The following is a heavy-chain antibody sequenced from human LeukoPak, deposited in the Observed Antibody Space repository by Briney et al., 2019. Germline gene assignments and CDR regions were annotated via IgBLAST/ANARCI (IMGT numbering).Heavy chain of an antibody. CDR1: GYTLTELS. CDR3: ATGVGTGTTYYYYYMDV. CDR2: FDPEDGET. J-gene: IGHJ6*03. Sequence: EASVKVSCKVSGYTLTELSMHWVRQAPGKGLEWIGGFDPEDGETIYAQKFQGRVTMTEDTSTDTAYMELSSLRSEDTAVYYCATGVGTGTTYYYYYMDVWGKGTTVTVSS. D-gene: IGHD1-1*01. V-gene: IGHV1-24*01.